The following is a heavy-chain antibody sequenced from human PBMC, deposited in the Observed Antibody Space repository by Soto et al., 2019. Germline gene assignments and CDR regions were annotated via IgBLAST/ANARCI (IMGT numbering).Heavy chain of an antibody. V-gene: IGHV1-18*04. Sequence: ASVKVSCKASGYTFTSYGISWVRQAPGQGLEWMGWISAYNGNTNYAQKLQGRVTMTTDTSTSTAYMELRSLRSDDTALYYSSRDTTRLVAGPLGFDSWGRGNRV. CDR1: GYTFTSYG. CDR2: ISAYNGNT. D-gene: IGHD2-15*01. J-gene: IGHJ5*02. CDR3: SRDTTRLVAGPLGFDS.